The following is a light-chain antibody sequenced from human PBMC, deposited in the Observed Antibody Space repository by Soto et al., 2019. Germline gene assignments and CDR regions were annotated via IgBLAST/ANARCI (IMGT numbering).Light chain of an antibody. V-gene: IGKV3D-15*01. Sequence: EIVLTQSPGTLSLSPGERATLSCGASQSVSNNYLAWYQQKPGQAPRLLIFGASSRATGIPARFSGSGSGTEFTLTISSLQSEDFAVYYCQQYNNWPPSIIFGQGTRLEIK. CDR2: GAS. J-gene: IGKJ5*01. CDR1: QSVSNN. CDR3: QQYNNWPPSII.